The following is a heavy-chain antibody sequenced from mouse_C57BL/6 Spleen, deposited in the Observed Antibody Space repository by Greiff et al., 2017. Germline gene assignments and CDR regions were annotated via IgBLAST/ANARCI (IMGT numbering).Heavy chain of an antibody. CDR1: GYTFTSYW. J-gene: IGHJ1*03. CDR3: AGGDYVWYCDV. CDR2: IDPSDSYT. D-gene: IGHD2-4*01. V-gene: IGHV1-69*01. Sequence: VQLQQPGAELVMPGASVKLSCKASGYTFTSYWMHWVKQRPGQGLEWIGEIDPSDSYTNYNQKFKGKSTLTVDKSSSTAYMQLSSLTSEDSAVYYCAGGDYVWYCDVWGTGTTVTVSS.